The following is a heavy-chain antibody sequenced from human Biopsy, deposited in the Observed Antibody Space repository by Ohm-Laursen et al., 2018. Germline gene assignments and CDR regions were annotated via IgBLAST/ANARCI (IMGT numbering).Heavy chain of an antibody. J-gene: IGHJ6*02. Sequence: SLRLSCTASGFTFSVYAMHWVRQAPGKGLEWVAIICYDGSSEYYADSVKGRFTISRDNSKNTVYLQMNSLRVEDTAVYYCARDPIVGSKADGMDVWGQGTTVTVSS. V-gene: IGHV3-33*01. CDR2: ICYDGSSE. CDR3: ARDPIVGSKADGMDV. CDR1: GFTFSVYA. D-gene: IGHD1-26*01.